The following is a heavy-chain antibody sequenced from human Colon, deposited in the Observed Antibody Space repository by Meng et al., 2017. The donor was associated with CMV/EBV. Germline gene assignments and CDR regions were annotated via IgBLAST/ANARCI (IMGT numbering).Heavy chain of an antibody. V-gene: IGHV1-69*02. D-gene: IGHD3-16*01. CDR1: GITFTSYT. J-gene: IGHJ3*01. Sequence: SVKVSCKASGITFTSYTFSWVRQAPGQGLEWMGRIIPIFGVTNYTPKFLGRLTITADTSTNVTYMELERLKYDDTAVYFCARAGPRFGGDAFDLWGQGTSVTVSS. CDR3: ARAGPRFGGDAFDL. CDR2: IIPIFGVT.